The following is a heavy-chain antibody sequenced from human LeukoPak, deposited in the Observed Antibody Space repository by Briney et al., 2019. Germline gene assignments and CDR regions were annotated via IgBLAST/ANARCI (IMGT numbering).Heavy chain of an antibody. Sequence: GGSLRLSCETSIFVFSEYYMHWVRLAPGKGLEWVSGINWNGGSTGYADSVKGRFTISRDNAKNSLYLQMNSLRAEDTALYHCARGAYGGNSEAYFDYWGQGTLVTVSS. V-gene: IGHV3-20*01. CDR1: IFVFSEYY. J-gene: IGHJ4*02. D-gene: IGHD4-23*01. CDR2: INWNGGST. CDR3: ARGAYGGNSEAYFDY.